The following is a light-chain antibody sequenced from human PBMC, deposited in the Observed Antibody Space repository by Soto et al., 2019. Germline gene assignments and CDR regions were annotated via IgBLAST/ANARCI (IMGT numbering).Light chain of an antibody. CDR1: QRISYY. CDR3: QQSYTTPHT. CDR2: AAS. Sequence: DIQMTQSPSSLSTSVGDRVTITCRASQRISYYLNWYQQKPGKAPKLLIYAASSLQSGVPSRFSGSGSGTDFTLSISSLQPEDFATYYCQQSYTTPHTFGQGTKLEIK. J-gene: IGKJ2*01. V-gene: IGKV1-39*01.